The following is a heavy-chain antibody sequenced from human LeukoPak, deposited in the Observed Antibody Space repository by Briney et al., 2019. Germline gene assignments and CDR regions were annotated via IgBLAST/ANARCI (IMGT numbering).Heavy chain of an antibody. J-gene: IGHJ4*02. CDR1: GFTFSSHA. CDR3: AKEGDYGGIFDY. V-gene: IGHV3-23*01. CDR2: ISGSGGST. Sequence: PGGSLRLSCAASGFTFSSHAMSWVRQAPGKGLEWVSGISGSGGSTYYADSVKGRFTISRDDSKNTVYLQMNSLRAEDTAVYYCAKEGDYGGIFDYWGQGTLVTVSS. D-gene: IGHD4-23*01.